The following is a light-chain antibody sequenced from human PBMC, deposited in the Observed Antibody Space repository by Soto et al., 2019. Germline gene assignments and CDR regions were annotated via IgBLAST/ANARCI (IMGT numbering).Light chain of an antibody. CDR2: YDS. CDR1: NIGSKS. J-gene: IGLJ3*02. V-gene: IGLV3-21*04. Sequence: SYELTQPPSVSVAPGKTARITCRGNNIGSKSVHWYQQKPGQAPVLVIYYDSDRPSGIPERFSGSNSGNTATLTISRVEAGDEADYYCQVWDSSSALLVFGGGTKVTVL. CDR3: QVWDSSSALLV.